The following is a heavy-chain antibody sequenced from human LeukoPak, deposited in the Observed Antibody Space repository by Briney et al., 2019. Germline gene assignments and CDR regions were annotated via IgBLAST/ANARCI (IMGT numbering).Heavy chain of an antibody. CDR3: ARALPHRRLMDTTMEQHWFDP. J-gene: IGHJ5*02. CDR2: INPRGGST. Sequence: ASVKVSCKASGYTFTSHFMHWVRQAPGQGLEWMGIINPRGGSTSYTQKFQGRVTMTRDTSTSTVYMELSSLRSEDTAVYYCARALPHRRLMDTTMEQHWFDPWGQGTLVTVSS. D-gene: IGHD5-18*01. V-gene: IGHV1-46*01. CDR1: GYTFTSHF.